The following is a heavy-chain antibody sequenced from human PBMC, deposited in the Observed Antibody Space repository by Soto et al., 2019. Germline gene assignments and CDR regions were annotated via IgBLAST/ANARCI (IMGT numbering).Heavy chain of an antibody. J-gene: IGHJ4*02. Sequence: SETLSLTCTVSGGSISSYYWSWIRQPPGKGLEWIGYIYHSGSTNYNPSPKSRVTISVDTSKNQFSLKLSSVTAADTAVYYCAREAVDTAMVGRGFDYWGQGTLVTVSS. D-gene: IGHD5-18*01. CDR2: IYHSGST. V-gene: IGHV4-59*01. CDR3: AREAVDTAMVGRGFDY. CDR1: GGSISSYY.